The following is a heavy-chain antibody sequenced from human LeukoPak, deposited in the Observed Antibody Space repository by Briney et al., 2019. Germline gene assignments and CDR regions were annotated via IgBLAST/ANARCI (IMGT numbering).Heavy chain of an antibody. J-gene: IGHJ5*02. V-gene: IGHV1-18*01. Sequence: ASVKVSCKASGYTFTSHGINWGRQAPGQGLEWMGWISAYNGNTNYAQKLQGRVTMTTDTSTSTAYMELRSLRSDDTAVYYCARTTVTTVDWFDPWGQGTLVTVSS. CDR2: ISAYNGNT. CDR1: GYTFTSHG. CDR3: ARTTVTTVDWFDP. D-gene: IGHD4-17*01.